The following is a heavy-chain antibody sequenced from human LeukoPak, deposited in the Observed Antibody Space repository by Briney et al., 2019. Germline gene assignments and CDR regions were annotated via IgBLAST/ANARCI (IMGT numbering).Heavy chain of an antibody. Sequence: GGSLRLSCAASGFTFSSYAMSWVRQAPGKGLEWVSAISGSGGSTYYADSVKGRFTISRDSSKNTLYLQMNSLRAEDTAVYYCASPLCSGGSCYYYYGMDVWGQGTTVTVSS. V-gene: IGHV3-23*01. CDR3: ASPLCSGGSCYYYYGMDV. CDR2: ISGSGGST. J-gene: IGHJ6*02. CDR1: GFTFSSYA. D-gene: IGHD2-15*01.